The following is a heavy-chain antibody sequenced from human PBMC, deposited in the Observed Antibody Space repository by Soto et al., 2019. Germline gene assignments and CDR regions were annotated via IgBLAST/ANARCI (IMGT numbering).Heavy chain of an antibody. D-gene: IGHD2-15*01. V-gene: IGHV3-30-3*01. J-gene: IGHJ4*02. CDR2: ISYDGSNK. Sequence: QVQLVESGGGVVQPGRSLRLSCAASGFTFSSYAMHWVRQAPGKGLEWVAVISYDGSNKYYADSMKGRFTISRDNSKNTLYLQMNSLRAEDTAVYYCAREVDSGSFDYWGQGTLVTVSS. CDR1: GFTFSSYA. CDR3: AREVDSGSFDY.